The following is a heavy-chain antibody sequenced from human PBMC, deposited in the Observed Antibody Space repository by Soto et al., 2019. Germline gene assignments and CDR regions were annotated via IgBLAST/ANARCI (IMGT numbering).Heavy chain of an antibody. CDR1: GGSISSGGYY. J-gene: IGHJ4*02. CDR3: ARARSAGFDY. Sequence: PSETLSLTCTVSGGSISSGGYYWSWIRQHPGKGLEWIGYIYYSGSTYYNPSLKSRVTISVDTSKNQFSLRLSSVTAADTAVYYCARARSAGFDYWGQGTLVTVSS. V-gene: IGHV4-31*03. CDR2: IYYSGST.